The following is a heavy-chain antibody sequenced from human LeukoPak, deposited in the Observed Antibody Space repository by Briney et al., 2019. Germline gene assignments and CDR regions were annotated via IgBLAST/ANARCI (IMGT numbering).Heavy chain of an antibody. J-gene: IGHJ6*03. Sequence: PGRSLRLSCAASGFTFSSYAMHWVRQAPGKGLEWVAVISYDGSNKYYADSVKGRFTISRDNSKNTLYLQMNSLRAEDTAVYYCASAHRVGATPNYYYHMDVWGKGTTVTVSS. CDR1: GFTFSSYA. CDR2: ISYDGSNK. D-gene: IGHD1-26*01. V-gene: IGHV3-30*04. CDR3: ASAHRVGATPNYYYHMDV.